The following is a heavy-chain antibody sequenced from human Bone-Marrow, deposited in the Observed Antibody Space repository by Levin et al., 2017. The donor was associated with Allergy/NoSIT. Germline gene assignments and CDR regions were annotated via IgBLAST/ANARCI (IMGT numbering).Heavy chain of an antibody. CDR2: ISYDGSNK. V-gene: IGHV3-30*18. Sequence: GESLKISCAASGFTFSSYGMHWVRQAPGKGLEWVAVISYDGSNKYYADSVKGRFTISRDNSKNTLYLQMNSLRAEDTAVYYCAKVQGVFWSGYFGYYYYGMDVWGQGTTVTVSS. CDR1: GFTFSSYG. D-gene: IGHD3-3*01. J-gene: IGHJ6*02. CDR3: AKVQGVFWSGYFGYYYYGMDV.